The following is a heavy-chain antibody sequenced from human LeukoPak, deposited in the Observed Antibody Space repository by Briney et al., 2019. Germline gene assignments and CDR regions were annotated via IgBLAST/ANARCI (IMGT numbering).Heavy chain of an antibody. CDR2: IYTSGST. D-gene: IGHD1-1*01. CDR1: GCSISSCSYY. V-gene: IGHV4-61*02. CDR3: AGELEYYYMDV. Sequence: SETLSLTCTVSGCSISSCSYYWIWIRQPAGKGLEGIGRIYTSGSTNYNPSLKSRVTISLDTSTTQFSLKLSSVTAADTAVYYCAGELEYYYMDVWGKGTTVTVSS. J-gene: IGHJ6*03.